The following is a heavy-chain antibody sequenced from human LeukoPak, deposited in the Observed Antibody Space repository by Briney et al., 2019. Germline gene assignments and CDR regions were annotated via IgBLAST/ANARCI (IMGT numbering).Heavy chain of an antibody. CDR3: ARDRGWQQFDY. CDR2: IKADGSGK. D-gene: IGHD5-24*01. CDR1: GFTFSTSW. V-gene: IGHV3-7*01. Sequence: GGSLRLSCVASGFTFSTSWMTWVRQAPGMGLERVANIKADGSGKYYVDSVRGRFSISRDNAKNSLYLELNNLRAEDTGVYFCARDRGWQQFDYWGQGTLVAVSS. J-gene: IGHJ4*01.